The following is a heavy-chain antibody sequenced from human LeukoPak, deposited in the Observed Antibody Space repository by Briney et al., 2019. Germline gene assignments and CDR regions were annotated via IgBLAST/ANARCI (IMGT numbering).Heavy chain of an antibody. CDR2: INPIFGTP. D-gene: IGHD4-17*01. J-gene: IGHJ5*02. CDR3: AGNQTFGDSSWSWFDP. V-gene: IGHV1-69*05. Sequence: SVKVSCKASGGTFSSYVIIWVRQAPGQGLEWMGGINPIFGTPFYAQRFQGRVTITMDGSTSTAYMELSSLRSEDTAVYYCAGNQTFGDSSWSWFDPWGQGTLVTVSS. CDR1: GGTFSSYV.